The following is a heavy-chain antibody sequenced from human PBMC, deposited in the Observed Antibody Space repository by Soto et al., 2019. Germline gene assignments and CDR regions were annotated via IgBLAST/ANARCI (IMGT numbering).Heavy chain of an antibody. J-gene: IGHJ6*02. CDR1: GVTVGVYA. V-gene: IGHV3-49*04. D-gene: IGHD3-16*01. Sequence: GGSLRLCCTASGVTVGVYAMSWVRQAPRKGLEWVGFIRSKAYGGTTEYAASVKGRFTISRDDSKSIAYLQMNSLKTEDTAVYYCTRDLLGSGQEGMDVWGQGTTVTVSS. CDR3: TRDLLGSGQEGMDV. CDR2: IRSKAYGGTT.